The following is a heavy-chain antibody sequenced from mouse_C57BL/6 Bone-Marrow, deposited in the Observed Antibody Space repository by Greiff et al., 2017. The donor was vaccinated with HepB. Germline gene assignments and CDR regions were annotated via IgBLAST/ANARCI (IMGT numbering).Heavy chain of an antibody. CDR2: ISSGGSYT. Sequence: EVHLVESGGDLVKPGGSLKLSCAASGFTFSSYGMSWVRQTPDKRLEWVATISSGGSYTYYPDSVKGRFTISRDNAKNTLYLQMSSLKSDDTAMYYCARRQLRPLFDYWGQGTTLTVSS. CDR3: ARRQLRPLFDY. CDR1: GFTFSSYG. J-gene: IGHJ2*01. V-gene: IGHV5-6*01. D-gene: IGHD3-2*02.